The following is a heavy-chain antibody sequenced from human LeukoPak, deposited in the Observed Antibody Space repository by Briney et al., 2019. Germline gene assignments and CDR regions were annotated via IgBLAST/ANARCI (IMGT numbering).Heavy chain of an antibody. J-gene: IGHJ6*02. D-gene: IGHD3-9*01. CDR3: ARGDYDILTGYNYYYYYGMDV. Sequence: SETLSLTCTVSGGSISSYYWSWIRQPPGKGLEWIGYIYYSGSTNYNPSLESRVTISVDTSKNQFSLKLSSVTAADTAVYYCARGDYDILTGYNYYYYYGMDVWGQGTTVTVSS. V-gene: IGHV4-59*01. CDR2: IYYSGST. CDR1: GGSISSYY.